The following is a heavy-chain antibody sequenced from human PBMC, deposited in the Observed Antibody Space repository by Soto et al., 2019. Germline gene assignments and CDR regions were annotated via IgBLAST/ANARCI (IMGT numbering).Heavy chain of an antibody. CDR1: GDSITSNSYF. Sequence: SETLSLTCTVSGDSITSNSYFWAWIRQPPGKGLEWIGSIYYSGTTYYNPSLKSRVTISVDRSKNQFSLKLSSVTAADTAVYYCARHFSVDYFDSLGQGALVT. J-gene: IGHJ4*02. V-gene: IGHV4-39*01. CDR2: IYYSGTT. CDR3: ARHFSVDYFDS.